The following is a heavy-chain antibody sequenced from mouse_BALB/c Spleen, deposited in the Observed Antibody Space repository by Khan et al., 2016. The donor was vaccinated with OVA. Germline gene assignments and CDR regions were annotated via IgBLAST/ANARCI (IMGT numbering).Heavy chain of an antibody. CDR2: INPNNGGT. V-gene: IGHV1-18*01. D-gene: IGHD2-14*01. J-gene: IGHJ3*01. CDR3: TRGGYGGFAY. Sequence: VRLQQSGPELVKPGASVKIPCKASGYTFTDYNMDWVKQTHGKSLEWVGDINPNNGGTIYNQKFKGKATLTVDTSSSTAYMELRSLTSEDTAVDYCTRGGYGGFAYWGQGTLVTVSA. CDR1: GYTFTDYN.